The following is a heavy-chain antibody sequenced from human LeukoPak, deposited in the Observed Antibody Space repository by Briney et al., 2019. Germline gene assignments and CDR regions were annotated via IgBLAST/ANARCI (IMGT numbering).Heavy chain of an antibody. CDR1: KVTFSSYE. V-gene: IGHV3-30*04. D-gene: IGHD3-16*01. CDR2: ISYNGGRK. CDR3: ARQESRNYQYEGLDY. Sequence: PGGSLRLSCAASKVTFSSYEMNWVRQAPGKGLEWVALISYNGGRKDYADSVKGRFTIDRDNSKNTVYLQMNSLRPDDTGIYSCARQESRNYQYEGLDYWGQGNLVTVSS. J-gene: IGHJ4*02.